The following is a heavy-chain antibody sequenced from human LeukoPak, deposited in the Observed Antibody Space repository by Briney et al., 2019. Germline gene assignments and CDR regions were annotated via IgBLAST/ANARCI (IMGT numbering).Heavy chain of an antibody. Sequence: SETLSLTCTVSGGSISSYYWSWIRQPPGKGLEWIGDIYYSGYTNYNPSLKSRVTISVDTSKNQFSLKLRSVTAADTAVYYCARDGYGAFDSWGQGTLVTVSS. CDR1: GGSISSYY. V-gene: IGHV4-59*01. D-gene: IGHD5-12*01. CDR3: ARDGYGAFDS. CDR2: IYYSGYT. J-gene: IGHJ4*02.